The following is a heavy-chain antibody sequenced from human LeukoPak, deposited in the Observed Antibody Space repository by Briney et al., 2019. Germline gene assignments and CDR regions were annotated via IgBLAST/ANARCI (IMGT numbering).Heavy chain of an antibody. V-gene: IGHV4-34*01. CDR2: INHSGST. J-gene: IGHJ4*02. CDR3: ARRRPTRIAARPNYFDY. Sequence: SETLSLTCAVYGGSFSGYYWSWIRQPPGKGLEWIGEINHSGSTNYNPSLKSRVTISVDTSKNQFSLKLSSVTAADTAVYYCARRRPTRIAARPNYFDYWGQGTLVTVSS. CDR1: GGSFSGYY. D-gene: IGHD6-6*01.